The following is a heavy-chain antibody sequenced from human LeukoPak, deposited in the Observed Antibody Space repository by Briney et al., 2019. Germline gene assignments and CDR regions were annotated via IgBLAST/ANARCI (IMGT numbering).Heavy chain of an antibody. CDR3: ARAKGGVSRWLQSI. D-gene: IGHD5-24*01. CDR2: IKQDGSEK. CDR1: GFTFSSYW. J-gene: IGHJ4*02. Sequence: GGSLRLSCAASGFTFSSYWMSWVRQAPGQGLEWVANIKQDGSEKYYVDSVKGRFTISRDNAKNSLYLQMNSLRAANTAVYYCARAKGGVSRWLQSIWGQGNLVTVSS. V-gene: IGHV3-7*01.